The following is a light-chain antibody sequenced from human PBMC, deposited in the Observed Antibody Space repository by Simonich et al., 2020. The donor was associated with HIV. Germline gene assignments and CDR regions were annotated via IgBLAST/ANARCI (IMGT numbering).Light chain of an antibody. CDR2: WAS. CDR3: QQYYSTPQT. V-gene: IGKV4-1*01. CDR1: QSVLYSSNSKNY. Sequence: DIVMTQSPDSLAVSLGERATINCKSNQSVLYSSNSKNYLAWYQQKPGQPPKLLIYWASTRESGVPDRFSGSGSGTDFTLTISSLQAEDVAVYYCQQYYSTPQTFGQGTKVEIK. J-gene: IGKJ1*01.